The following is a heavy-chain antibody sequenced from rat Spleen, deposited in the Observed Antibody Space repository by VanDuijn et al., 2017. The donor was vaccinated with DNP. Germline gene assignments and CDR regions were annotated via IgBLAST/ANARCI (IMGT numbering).Heavy chain of an antibody. CDR2: ISHSDDTT. CDR3: ARPDY. Sequence: EVQLVESGGGLVEPGRSLKLSCVASGFSFRNYYMAWVRQTPTRGLEWVAIISHSDDTTYYPDSVRGRFTISRDNAESTLYLQMDSLRSEDTATYYCARPDYWGQGVMVTVSS. V-gene: IGHV5-25*01. CDR1: GFSFRNYY. J-gene: IGHJ2*01.